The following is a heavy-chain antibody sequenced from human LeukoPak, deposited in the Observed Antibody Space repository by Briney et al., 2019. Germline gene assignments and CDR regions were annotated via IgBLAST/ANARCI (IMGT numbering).Heavy chain of an antibody. Sequence: GASVKVSCKASGYTFTSYWIQWVRQAPGQGLEWMGLINPDGGSTAYAHRFQGSVTMTRDTSTSTVYMDFSSLRSEDTALYYCARAPRNSSTMLDYWGQGTLVTVSS. V-gene: IGHV1-46*01. D-gene: IGHD6-13*01. J-gene: IGHJ4*02. CDR3: ARAPRNSSTMLDY. CDR1: GYTFTSYW. CDR2: INPDGGST.